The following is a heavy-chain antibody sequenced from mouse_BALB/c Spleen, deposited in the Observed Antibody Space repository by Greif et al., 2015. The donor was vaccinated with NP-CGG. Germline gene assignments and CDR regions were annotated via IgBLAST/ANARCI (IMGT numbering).Heavy chain of an antibody. CDR3: ARYDYDAMDY. CDR2: ISNGGGST. CDR1: GFTFSSYT. J-gene: IGHJ4*01. Sequence: EVQGVESGGGLVQPGGSLKPSCAASGFTFSSYTMSWVRQTPEKRLEWVAYISNGGGSTYYPDTVKGRFTISRDNAKNTLYLQMSSLKSEDTAMYYCARYDYDAMDYWGQGTSVTVSS. V-gene: IGHV5-12-2*01.